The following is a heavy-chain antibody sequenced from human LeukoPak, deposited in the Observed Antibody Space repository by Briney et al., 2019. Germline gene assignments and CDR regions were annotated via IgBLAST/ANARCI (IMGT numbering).Heavy chain of an antibody. V-gene: IGHV4-38-2*02. D-gene: IGHD1-26*01. Sequence: SETLSLTCPVSGYSLSSGYYWGWIRPPPGKGVEGVGSIYHSASTYSNPSLKGRVTISVDTFNNQFSLKLSSVTPAETGVYYCARASGLGGSSSGAWGAIFDYWGQGTLVTVSA. CDR1: GYSLSSGYY. CDR2: IYHSAST. CDR3: ARASGLGGSSSGAWGAIFDY. J-gene: IGHJ4*02.